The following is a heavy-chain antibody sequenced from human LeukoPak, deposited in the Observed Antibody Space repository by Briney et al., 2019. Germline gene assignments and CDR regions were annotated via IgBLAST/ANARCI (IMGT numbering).Heavy chain of an antibody. J-gene: IGHJ3*02. V-gene: IGHV3-74*01. CDR1: EFTFSSYW. Sequence: GGSLRLSCAASEFTFSSYWMHWVRQAPGKGLVWVSRINSDGSTTNYADSVKGRFTISRDNAKNTLYLQVNSLRAEDTAVYYCARVKNGDYENACDIWGQGTMVTVSS. D-gene: IGHD4-17*01. CDR2: INSDGSTT. CDR3: ARVKNGDYENACDI.